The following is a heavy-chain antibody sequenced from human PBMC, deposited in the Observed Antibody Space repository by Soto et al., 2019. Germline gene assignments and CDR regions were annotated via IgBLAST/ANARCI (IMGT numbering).Heavy chain of an antibody. CDR1: GGSISSGGYY. CDR3: ARAFIVWYAFDI. CDR2: IYYSGST. J-gene: IGHJ3*02. D-gene: IGHD1-26*01. Sequence: QVQLQESGPGLVKPSQTLSLTCTVSGGSISSGGYYWSWIRQHPGKGLEWIGYIYYSGSTYYNPSLKSRVTISVGTSKNQFALKLSSVTAADTAVYYCARAFIVWYAFDIWGQGTMVTVSS. V-gene: IGHV4-31*03.